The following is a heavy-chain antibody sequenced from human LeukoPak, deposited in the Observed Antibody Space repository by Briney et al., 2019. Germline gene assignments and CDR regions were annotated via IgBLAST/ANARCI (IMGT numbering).Heavy chain of an antibody. J-gene: IGHJ3*02. D-gene: IGHD3-3*01. CDR1: GGSISSYY. CDR3: ARDTIFGVVSAFDI. Sequence: SETLSLTRTVSGGSISSYYWSWIRQPAGKGLEWIGRIYTSGSTNYNPSLKSRVTMSVDTSKNQFSLKLSSVTAADTAVYYCARDTIFGVVSAFDIWGQGTMVTVSS. CDR2: IYTSGST. V-gene: IGHV4-4*07.